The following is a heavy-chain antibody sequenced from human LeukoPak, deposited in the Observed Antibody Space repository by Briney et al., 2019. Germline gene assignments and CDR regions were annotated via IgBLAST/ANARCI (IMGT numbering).Heavy chain of an antibody. CDR2: IYYSGST. Sequence: SETLSLTCTVSGGSISSYYWSWIRQPPGRGLEWIGYIYYSGSTNYNPSLKSRVTISVDTSKNQFSLKLSSVTAADTAVYYCARVGRAAAGTRYYFDYWGQGTLVTVSS. D-gene: IGHD6-13*01. CDR3: ARVGRAAAGTRYYFDY. V-gene: IGHV4-59*01. CDR1: GGSISSYY. J-gene: IGHJ4*02.